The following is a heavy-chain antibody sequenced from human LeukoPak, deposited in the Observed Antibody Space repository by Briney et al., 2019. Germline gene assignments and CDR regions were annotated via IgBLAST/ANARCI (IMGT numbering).Heavy chain of an antibody. Sequence: SVKVSCKASGYTFTSYGISWVRQAPGQGLEWMGGIIPIFGTANYAQKFQGRVTITADKSTSTAYMELSSLRSEDTAVYYCASYYGSGSYYKRDGMDVWGKGTTVTVSS. D-gene: IGHD3-10*01. CDR2: IIPIFGTA. V-gene: IGHV1-69*06. CDR1: GYTFTSYG. J-gene: IGHJ6*04. CDR3: ASYYGSGSYYKRDGMDV.